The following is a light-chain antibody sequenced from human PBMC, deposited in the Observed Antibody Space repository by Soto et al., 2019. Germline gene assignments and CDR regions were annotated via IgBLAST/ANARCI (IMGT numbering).Light chain of an antibody. CDR1: SGSVSTSSY. CDR2: STN. Sequence: QTVVTQETSFSVSPGGTVTLTCGLSSGSVSTSSYPTWYQQTPGQAPRTLIYSTNTRSSGVPDRFSGSILGNKAALTITGAQADDESEYYCVLYIGTWVFGGGTKLTVL. CDR3: VLYIGTWV. J-gene: IGLJ3*02. V-gene: IGLV8-61*01.